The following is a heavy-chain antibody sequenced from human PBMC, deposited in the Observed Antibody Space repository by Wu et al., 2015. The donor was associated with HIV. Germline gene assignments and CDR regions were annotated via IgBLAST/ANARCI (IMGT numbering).Heavy chain of an antibody. D-gene: IGHD6-19*01. CDR2: MNPNSGNT. CDR3: ARTGAGSSGWYSYYYYYMDV. V-gene: IGHV1-8*01. Sequence: QVLLVQSGAEVKKPGSSVQVSCKVSGGTFSNYAINWVRQATGQGLEWMGWMNPNSGNTGYAQKFQGRVTITRNTSISTAYMELSSLRSEDTAVYYCARTGAGSSGWYSYYYYYMDVVGQRDHGHRLL. J-gene: IGHJ6*03. CDR1: GGTFSNYA.